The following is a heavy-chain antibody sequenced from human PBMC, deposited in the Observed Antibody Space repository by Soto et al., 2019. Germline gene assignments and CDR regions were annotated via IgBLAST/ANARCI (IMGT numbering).Heavy chain of an antibody. J-gene: IGHJ5*02. CDR3: ARGVPADYGDRNWFDP. CDR1: GGSFSGYY. V-gene: IGHV4-34*01. Sequence: QVQLQQWGAGLLKPSETLSLTCAVYGGSFSGYYWSWIRQPPGKGLEWIGEINHSGSTNYNPSLKSRVTISVDTSKSQFSLKLSSVTAADTAVYYCARGVPADYGDRNWFDPWGQGTLVTVSS. D-gene: IGHD4-17*01. CDR2: INHSGST.